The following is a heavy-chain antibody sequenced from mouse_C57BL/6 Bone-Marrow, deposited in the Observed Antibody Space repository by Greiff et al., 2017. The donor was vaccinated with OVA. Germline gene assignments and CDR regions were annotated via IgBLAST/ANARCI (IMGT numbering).Heavy chain of an antibody. V-gene: IGHV8-8*01. CDR1: GFSLSTFGMG. J-gene: IGHJ1*03. D-gene: IGHD1-1*01. CDR3: ARIRDYGSKTDWYFDV. CDR2: IWWDDDK. Sequence: QVTLKECGPGILQPSQTLSLTCSFSGFSLSTFGMGVGWIRQPSGKGLEWLAHIWWDDDKYYNPALKSRLTISKDTSKNQVFLKIANVDTADTATYYCARIRDYGSKTDWYFDVWGTGTTVTVSS.